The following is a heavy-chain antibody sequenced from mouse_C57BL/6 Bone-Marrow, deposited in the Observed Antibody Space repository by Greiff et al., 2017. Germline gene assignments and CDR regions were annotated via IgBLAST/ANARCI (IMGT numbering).Heavy chain of an antibody. V-gene: IGHV10-3*01. CDR1: GFTFNTYA. D-gene: IGHD2-2*01. J-gene: IGHJ3*01. CDR2: IRSKSSNYAT. CDR3: VRSTMVTTGFAY. Sequence: EVQRVESGGGLVQPKGSLKLSCAASGFTFNTYAMHWVRQAPGKGLEWVARIRSKSSNYATYYADSVKDRFTISRDDSQSMLYLQMNNLKTEDTAMYYCVRSTMVTTGFAYWGQGTLVTVSA.